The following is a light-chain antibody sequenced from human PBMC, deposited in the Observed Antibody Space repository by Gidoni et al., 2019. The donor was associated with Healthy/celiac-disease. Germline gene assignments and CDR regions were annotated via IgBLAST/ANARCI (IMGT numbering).Light chain of an antibody. J-gene: IGKJ4*01. Sequence: DIQMTQSPSSLSASVGDRVTITCRARQSISSYLNWYQQKPGKAPKLLIYAASSLQSGVPSRFSGRGSGKDFTLTISSLQPEDFANYYCQQSYSTPLTFGGGTKVEIK. CDR2: AAS. CDR3: QQSYSTPLT. CDR1: QSISSY. V-gene: IGKV1-39*01.